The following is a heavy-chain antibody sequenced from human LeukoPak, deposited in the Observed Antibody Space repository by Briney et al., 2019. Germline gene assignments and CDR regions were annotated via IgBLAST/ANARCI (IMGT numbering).Heavy chain of an antibody. J-gene: IGHJ4*02. CDR2: IRYDGSNK. V-gene: IGHV3-30*02. Sequence: GGSLRLSCAASGFTFSSYGMHWVRQAPGKGLEWVAFIRYDGSNKYYADSVKGRFTISRDTPKNTLYLEMNNLRDEDTAVYYCAISTYDYWGQGTLVTVPS. D-gene: IGHD2-2*01. CDR1: GFTFSSYG. CDR3: AISTYDY.